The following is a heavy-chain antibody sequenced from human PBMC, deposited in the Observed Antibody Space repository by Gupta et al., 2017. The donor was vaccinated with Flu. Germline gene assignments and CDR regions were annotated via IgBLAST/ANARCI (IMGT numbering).Heavy chain of an antibody. CDR2: ITHTGDNS. D-gene: IGHD3-22*01. CDR3: VKDGYYFGKYEFDF. J-gene: IGHJ4*02. CDR1: GFTFRSYA. V-gene: IGHV3-64D*06. Sequence: QVVESGGGLVHPGGSLRLSCSVSGFTFRSYAMHWVRQAPGKGLEYVSVITHTGDNSYYADSVEGRFTISRDNSMNMLYLQMTSLRTEDTAVYYCVKDGYYFGKYEFDFWGQGTLVTVS.